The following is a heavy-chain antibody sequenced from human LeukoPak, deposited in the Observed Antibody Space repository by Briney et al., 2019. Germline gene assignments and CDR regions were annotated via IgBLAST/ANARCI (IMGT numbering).Heavy chain of an antibody. CDR1: GFTFSSYA. V-gene: IGHV3-30*04. J-gene: IGHJ6*03. CDR2: ISYDGSNK. Sequence: GGSLRLSCAASGFTFSSYAMHWVRQAPGKGLEWVAVISYDGSNKYYADSVKGRFTISRDNSKNTLYLQMNSLRAEDTAVYYCARDHTGRTFSYYYYYMDVWGKGTTVTVSS. D-gene: IGHD1-26*01. CDR3: ARDHTGRTFSYYYYYMDV.